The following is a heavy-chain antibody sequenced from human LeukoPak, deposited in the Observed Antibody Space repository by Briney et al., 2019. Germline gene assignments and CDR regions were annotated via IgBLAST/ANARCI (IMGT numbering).Heavy chain of an antibody. Sequence: SETLSLTCTVSGDSISSGGYFWVWIRQPPGKGLEWIGSIYYSGSTYYNSSLRSRLTISVDRSKNQFSLKLSSVTAADTAVYYCARSSEGRYYYDSSGFSYYYYYMDVWGKGTTVTISS. J-gene: IGHJ6*03. CDR1: GDSISSGGYF. D-gene: IGHD3-22*01. CDR3: ARSSEGRYYYDSSGFSYYYYYMDV. V-gene: IGHV4-39*07. CDR2: IYYSGST.